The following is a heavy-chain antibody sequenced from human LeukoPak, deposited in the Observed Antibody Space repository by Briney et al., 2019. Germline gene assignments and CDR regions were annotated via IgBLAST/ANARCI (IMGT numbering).Heavy chain of an antibody. CDR3: ARAPGIAAAGTPYFDY. Sequence: GRSLRLSCAASGFAFTTYAMHWVRQAPGRGLEWVAVISYDGTIKYYADSVKGRFTISRDNSKNTLYLQMNSLRAEDTAVYYCARAPGIAAAGTPYFDYWGQGTLVTASS. V-gene: IGHV3-30*03. CDR2: ISYDGTIK. CDR1: GFAFTTYA. D-gene: IGHD6-13*01. J-gene: IGHJ4*02.